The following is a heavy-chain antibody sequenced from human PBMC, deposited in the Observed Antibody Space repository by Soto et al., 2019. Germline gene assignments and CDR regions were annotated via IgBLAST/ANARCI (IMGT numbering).Heavy chain of an antibody. Sequence: PGESLKISCKGFGYIFTNYWIAWVRQMPGKGLEWMGIIHPGDSDTRYTPSFHGQVTISVDRSTNTAYLQWSSLEASDTAIYYCVRQGLNRMSPVPATSDYWGQGTLVTVSS. CDR3: VRQGLNRMSPVPATSDY. J-gene: IGHJ4*02. V-gene: IGHV5-51*01. D-gene: IGHD1-7*01. CDR2: IHPGDSDT. CDR1: GYIFTNYW.